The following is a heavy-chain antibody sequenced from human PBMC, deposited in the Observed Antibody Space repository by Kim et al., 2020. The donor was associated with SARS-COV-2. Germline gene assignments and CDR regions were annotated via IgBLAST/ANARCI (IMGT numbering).Heavy chain of an antibody. D-gene: IGHD6-13*01. CDR2: ISAYNGNT. CDR3: ARRVPIAAAGWHFDY. Sequence: ASVKVSCKASGYTFTSYGISWVRQAPGQGLEWMGWISAYNGNTNYAQKLQGRVTMTTDTSTSTAYMELRSLRSDDTAVYYCARRVPIAAAGWHFDYWGQGTLVTVSS. V-gene: IGHV1-18*01. CDR1: GYTFTSYG. J-gene: IGHJ4*02.